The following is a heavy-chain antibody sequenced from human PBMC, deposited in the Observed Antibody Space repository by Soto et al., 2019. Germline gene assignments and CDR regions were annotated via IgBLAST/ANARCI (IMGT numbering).Heavy chain of an antibody. Sequence: QVPLLHAGAEVKKPGASVKVYCKASGYTFTNDGITWVRQAPGQGLEWIGWFSAYNGDTPYTQSLQGRVNITTDTDTITAYMELRYHRSHDTDVYYCARVRQLVGYFCFYMNDWGKGTIVRVS. D-gene: IGHD6-6*01. CDR2: FSAYNGDT. V-gene: IGHV1-18*01. J-gene: IGHJ6*03. CDR1: GYTFTNDG. CDR3: ARVRQLVGYFCFYMND.